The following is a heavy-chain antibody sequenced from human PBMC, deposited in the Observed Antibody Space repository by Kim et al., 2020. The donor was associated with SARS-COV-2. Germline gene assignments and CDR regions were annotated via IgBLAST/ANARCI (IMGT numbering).Heavy chain of an antibody. CDR3: ARTRTIFGVVDAFDI. V-gene: IGHV4-34*01. CDR2: INHSGST. Sequence: SETLSLTCAVYGGSFSGYYWSWIRQPPGKGLEWIGEINHSGSTNYNPSLKSRVTISVDTSKNQFSLKLSSVTAADTAVYYCARTRTIFGVVDAFDIWGQG. J-gene: IGHJ3*02. D-gene: IGHD3-3*01. CDR1: GGSFSGYY.